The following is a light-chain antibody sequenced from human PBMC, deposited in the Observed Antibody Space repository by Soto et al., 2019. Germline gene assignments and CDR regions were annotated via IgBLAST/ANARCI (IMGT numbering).Light chain of an antibody. CDR2: DAS. J-gene: IGKJ1*01. CDR1: QSVSSS. V-gene: IGKV3-11*01. CDR3: QQYNNWPPVT. Sequence: EIVLTQSPSTLSFSPVERSTLSFIASQSVSSSLAWYQQKPGQAPRLLIYDASNRATGIPARFSGSGSGTDFTLTISSLEPEDFAVYYCQQYNNWPPVTFGQGTKVDIK.